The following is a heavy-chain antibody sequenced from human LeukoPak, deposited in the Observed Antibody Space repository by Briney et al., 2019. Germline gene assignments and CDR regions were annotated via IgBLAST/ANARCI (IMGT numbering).Heavy chain of an antibody. Sequence: GGSLRLSCAASGFTFSNYWMHWVRQAPREALMRVSRIMSDGSSTTYADSVKGRFTISRDNAKNTLYLQMNSLRAEDTAVYYCSRDSLSSCGGDCYSGLDVWGQGTTVTVSS. CDR2: IMSDGSST. J-gene: IGHJ6*02. CDR1: GFTFSNYW. V-gene: IGHV3-74*01. CDR3: SRDSLSSCGGDCYSGLDV. D-gene: IGHD2-21*02.